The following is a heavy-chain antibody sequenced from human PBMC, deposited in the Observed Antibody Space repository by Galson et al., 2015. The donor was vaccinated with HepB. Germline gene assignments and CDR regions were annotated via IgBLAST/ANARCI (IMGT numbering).Heavy chain of an antibody. D-gene: IGHD2-2*01. CDR3: AKRLQYQLPGAFDY. J-gene: IGHJ4*02. Sequence: SLRLSCAAPGLTFSSYGMGWVRRAPGKGLEWVSAISDSGKSTYYADSVKGRFAISRDNSKNTLYLQINSLRAEDTAVYYCAKRLQYQLPGAFDYWGQGTLVTVSS. CDR2: ISDSGKST. CDR1: GLTFSSYG. V-gene: IGHV3-23*01.